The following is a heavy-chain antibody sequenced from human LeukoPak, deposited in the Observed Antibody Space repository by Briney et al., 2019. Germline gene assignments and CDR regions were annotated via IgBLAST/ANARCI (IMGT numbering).Heavy chain of an antibody. J-gene: IGHJ4*02. D-gene: IGHD2-21*02. CDR2: ISASASST. V-gene: IGHV3-23*01. CDR1: GFTFSIYA. CDR3: AKQTGGNCYSAFDS. Sequence: GGSLRLSCAASGFTFSIYAMTWVRQAPGKGLEWDSSISASASSTYSAESVKDRFTISTDDSKHTLYLQMNSLGATATALYYCAKQTGGNCYSAFDSWGQGTLVSVSS.